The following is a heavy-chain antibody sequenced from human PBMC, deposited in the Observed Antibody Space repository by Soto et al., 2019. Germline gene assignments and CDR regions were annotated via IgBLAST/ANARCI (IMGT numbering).Heavy chain of an antibody. J-gene: IGHJ1*01. V-gene: IGHV3-33*01. Sequence: GGSLRLSCAASGFTFSSYGMHWVRQAPGKGLEWVAVIWYDGSNKYYADSVKGRFTISRDNSKNTLYLQMNSLRAEDTAVYYCARGTSYGDYVDQPPEYFQHWGQGTLVTVSS. CDR1: GFTFSSYG. CDR3: ARGTSYGDYVDQPPEYFQH. CDR2: IWYDGSNK. D-gene: IGHD4-17*01.